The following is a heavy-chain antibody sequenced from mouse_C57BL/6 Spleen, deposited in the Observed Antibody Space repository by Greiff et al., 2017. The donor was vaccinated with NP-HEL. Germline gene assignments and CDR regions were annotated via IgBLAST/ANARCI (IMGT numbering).Heavy chain of an antibody. V-gene: IGHV1-85*01. CDR1: GYTFTSYD. CDR3: ARRSFTTVVATPFAY. J-gene: IGHJ3*01. Sequence: QVQLKESGPELVKPGASVKLSCKASGYTFTSYDINWVKQRPGQGLEWIGWIYPRDGSTKYNEKFKGKATLTVDTSSSTAYMELHSLTSEDSAVYFCARRSFTTVVATPFAYWGQGTLVTVSA. D-gene: IGHD1-1*01. CDR2: IYPRDGST.